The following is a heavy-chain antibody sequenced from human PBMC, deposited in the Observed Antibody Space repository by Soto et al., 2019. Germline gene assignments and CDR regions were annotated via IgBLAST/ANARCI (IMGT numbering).Heavy chain of an antibody. CDR2: IHYTGSS. V-gene: IGHV4-59*02. CDR3: ARWGEPAVKAFDI. J-gene: IGHJ3*02. CDR1: GASVSDYY. Sequence: SETLSLTCTVSGASVSDYYWNWIRQPPGKGLEWLGYIHYTGSSNYTPSLKSRVTMSVDTSKNQFSLKMTSVAAADTAVYYCARWGEPAVKAFDIWGQGTMVTVSS. D-gene: IGHD2-21*01.